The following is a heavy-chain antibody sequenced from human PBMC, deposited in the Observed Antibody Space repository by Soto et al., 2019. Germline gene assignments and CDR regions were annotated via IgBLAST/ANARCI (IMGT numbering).Heavy chain of an antibody. Sequence: PSETLSLTCTVSGGSISSYYWSWIRQPPGKGLEWIGYIYYSGSTNYNPSLKSRVTISVDTSKNQFSLKLSSVTAADTAVYYCARGHDYGDYEADYGMDVWGQGTTVTVSS. CDR3: ARGHDYGDYEADYGMDV. CDR1: GGSISSYY. CDR2: IYYSGST. V-gene: IGHV4-59*01. J-gene: IGHJ6*02. D-gene: IGHD4-17*01.